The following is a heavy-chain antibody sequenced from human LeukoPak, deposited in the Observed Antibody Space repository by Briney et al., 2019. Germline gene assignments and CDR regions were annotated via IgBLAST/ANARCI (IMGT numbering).Heavy chain of an antibody. Sequence: GGSLRLSCAASGFTLSTYVMSWVRQAPGKGLQWVSAISGSGGTTYYADSVKGRFTISRDNSKNTLYLQMNSLRADDTALYHCAKGKVSGSGGAFDYWGQGTLVTVSS. D-gene: IGHD3-10*01. CDR3: AKGKVSGSGGAFDY. CDR1: GFTLSTYV. V-gene: IGHV3-23*01. J-gene: IGHJ4*02. CDR2: ISGSGGTT.